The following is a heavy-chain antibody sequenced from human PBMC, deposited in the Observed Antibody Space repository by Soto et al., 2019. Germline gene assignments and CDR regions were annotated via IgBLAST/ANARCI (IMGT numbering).Heavy chain of an antibody. CDR1: GGSFSKYS. Sequence: QVHLVQSGAEVKKPGSSVKVSCKTSGGSFSKYSISWLRQAPGQGLEWMGGIIPISVTTHYAQRFQGRVTINADDLTTTSYMEVSSLKFEDTAVYYCAASRWIQLWTADFWGQGTRVTVSS. CDR2: IIPISVTT. D-gene: IGHD5-18*01. V-gene: IGHV1-69*01. CDR3: AASRWIQLWTADF. J-gene: IGHJ4*02.